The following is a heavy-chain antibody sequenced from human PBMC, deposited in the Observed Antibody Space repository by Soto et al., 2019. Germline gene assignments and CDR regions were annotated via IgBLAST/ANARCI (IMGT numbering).Heavy chain of an antibody. D-gene: IGHD6-19*01. CDR3: ACGGSASAYIDY. Sequence: PSETLSLTCTVSGGSVSSGSYYWSWIRQPPGKGLEWIGYMYNSGNYDYNPSLKSRVTISVDTSKNQFSLKLNSVTAADTAVYYWACGGSASAYIDYWGQGSLVTVSS. CDR1: GGSVSSGSYY. CDR2: MYNSGNY. J-gene: IGHJ4*02. V-gene: IGHV4-61*01.